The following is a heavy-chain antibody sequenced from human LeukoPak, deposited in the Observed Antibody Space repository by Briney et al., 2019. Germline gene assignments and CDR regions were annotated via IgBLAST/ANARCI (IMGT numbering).Heavy chain of an antibody. D-gene: IGHD3-10*01. J-gene: IGHJ4*02. CDR2: INHSGST. CDR3: ARAVRWKGGMVRGAFDY. V-gene: IGHV4-34*01. Sequence: SETLSLTCAVYGGSFSGYYWSWIRQPPGKGLEWIGEINHSGSTNYNPSLKSRVTISVDTSKNQFSLKLSPVTAADTAVYYCARAVRWKGGMVRGAFDYWGQGTLVTVSS. CDR1: GGSFSGYY.